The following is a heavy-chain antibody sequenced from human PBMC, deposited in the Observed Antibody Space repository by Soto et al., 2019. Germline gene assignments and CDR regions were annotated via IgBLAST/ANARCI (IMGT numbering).Heavy chain of an antibody. D-gene: IGHD5-12*01. CDR1: GDSISSYY. V-gene: IGHV4-59*08. CDR2: IYYTGST. J-gene: IGHJ4*02. CDR3: ASNPYSWDIRN. Sequence: QVQLQESGPGLVKPSETLSLTCTVSGDSISSYYWSWIRQPPGKGLEWIGYIYYTGSTNYNPSLKSRVTISVDTSKNQFSLKLSSVTAADTAVYYCASNPYSWDIRNWGQGTLVTVSS.